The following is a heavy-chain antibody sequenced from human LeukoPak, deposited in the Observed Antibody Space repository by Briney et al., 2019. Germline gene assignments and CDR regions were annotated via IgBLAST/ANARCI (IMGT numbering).Heavy chain of an antibody. CDR3: ARAAMANDY. Sequence: GGSLRLSCAASGFTVSSNYMNWVRQAPGKGLEWVANTKQDGSEKYYVDSVKGRFTISRDNAKNSLYLQMNSLRAEDTAVYYCARAAMANDYWGQGTLVTVSS. CDR2: TKQDGSEK. CDR1: GFTVSSNY. D-gene: IGHD5-18*01. J-gene: IGHJ4*02. V-gene: IGHV3-7*04.